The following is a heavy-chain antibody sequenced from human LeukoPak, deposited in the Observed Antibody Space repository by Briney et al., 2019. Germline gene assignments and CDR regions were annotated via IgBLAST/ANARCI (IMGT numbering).Heavy chain of an antibody. CDR2: INGDGRNI. V-gene: IGHV3-74*01. CDR3: AKDQSFLEWLSYFDY. Sequence: GGSLRLSCVASGFTFSSYWMHWVRQDPRKGLVWVSRINGDGRNINYADSVRGRFTIFRDNAKNTLYLQMNTLRVEDTAVYYCAKDQSFLEWLSYFDYWGQGTLVTVSS. J-gene: IGHJ4*02. CDR1: GFTFSSYW. D-gene: IGHD3-3*01.